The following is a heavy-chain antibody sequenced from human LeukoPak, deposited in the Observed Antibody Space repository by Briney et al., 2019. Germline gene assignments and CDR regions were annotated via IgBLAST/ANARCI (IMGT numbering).Heavy chain of an antibody. D-gene: IGHD6-6*01. CDR1: GYTFTGYY. CDR3: ARDWQLGTYYYYMDV. V-gene: IGHV1-2*02. CDR2: INPNSGGT. Sequence: ASVKVSCKASGYTFTGYYMHWVRQAPGQGLEWMGWINPNSGGTNYAQKFQGRVTMTRDTSISTAYMELSRLRSDDTAVYYCARDWQLGTYYYYMDVWGQGTLVTVSS. J-gene: IGHJ6*03.